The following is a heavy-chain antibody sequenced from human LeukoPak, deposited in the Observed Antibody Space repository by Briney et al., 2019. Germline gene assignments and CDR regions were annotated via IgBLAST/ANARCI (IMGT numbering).Heavy chain of an antibody. D-gene: IGHD6-13*01. CDR2: IKSKTDGGTT. V-gene: IGHV3-15*01. Sequence: GGSLRLSCAASGFTFSNAWMSWVRQAPGKGLEWVGHIKSKTDGGTTDYAAPVKGGFTISRDDSKNTLYLQMNSLKTEDTAVYYCTTSSSWSEGIDYWGQGTLVTVSS. CDR1: GFTFSNAW. J-gene: IGHJ4*02. CDR3: TTSSSWSEGIDY.